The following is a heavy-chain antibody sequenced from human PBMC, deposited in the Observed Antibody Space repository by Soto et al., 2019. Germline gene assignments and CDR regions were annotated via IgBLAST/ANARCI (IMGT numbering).Heavy chain of an antibody. D-gene: IGHD2-8*01. V-gene: IGHV5-51*01. CDR3: ARVSLFCTNGVCHFDY. CDR2: IYPGDSDT. CDR1: AYSFTNNW. J-gene: IGHJ4*02. Sequence: GESLKISCKVSAYSFTNNWIGWVRQMPGKGLEWMGSIYPGDSDTTYSPSFQGQVTISADRSIDTAYLQWSSLKASDTAMYYCARVSLFCTNGVCHFDYWGQGTQVTVSS.